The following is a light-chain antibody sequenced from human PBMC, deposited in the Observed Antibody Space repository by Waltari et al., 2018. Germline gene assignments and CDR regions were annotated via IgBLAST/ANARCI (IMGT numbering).Light chain of an antibody. Sequence: AIRITQSPSSLSASTGDRVTITCRASQSISGYLAWYQQKPGKAPKVLIYAASTLQSGVPSRFSGSGSGTDFTLTISCLQSEDFAIYYCQQYYSSPATFGQGTKVEIK. V-gene: IGKV1-8*01. CDR3: QQYYSSPAT. J-gene: IGKJ1*01. CDR1: QSISGY. CDR2: AAS.